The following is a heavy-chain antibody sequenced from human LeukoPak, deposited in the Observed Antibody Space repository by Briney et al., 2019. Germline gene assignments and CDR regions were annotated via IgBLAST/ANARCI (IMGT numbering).Heavy chain of an antibody. V-gene: IGHV1-18*01. Sequence: ASVKVSCKASGYTFTSYGISWVRQAPGQGLEWMGWISAYNGNTNYAPRLQGRVTMTTDTSTSTAYMELRSLRSDDTAVYYCARIVGGTRGNWFDPWGQGTLVTVSS. J-gene: IGHJ5*02. CDR2: ISAYNGNT. CDR3: ARIVGGTRGNWFDP. D-gene: IGHD1-14*01. CDR1: GYTFTSYG.